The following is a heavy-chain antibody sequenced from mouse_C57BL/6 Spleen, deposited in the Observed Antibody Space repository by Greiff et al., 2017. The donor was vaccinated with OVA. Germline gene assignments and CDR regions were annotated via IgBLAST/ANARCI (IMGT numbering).Heavy chain of an antibody. CDR1: GYAFSSSW. D-gene: IGHD2-4*01. CDR2: MYTGDGDT. CDR3: ARDDSRYFDV. J-gene: IGHJ1*03. Sequence: LVESGPELVKPGASVKISCKASGYAFSSSWMNWVKQRPGKGLEWIGRMYTGDGDTNYNGKFKGKATLTADKSSSTAYMQLSSLTSDDSAVYFCARDDSRYFDVWGTGTTVTVSS. V-gene: IGHV1-82*01.